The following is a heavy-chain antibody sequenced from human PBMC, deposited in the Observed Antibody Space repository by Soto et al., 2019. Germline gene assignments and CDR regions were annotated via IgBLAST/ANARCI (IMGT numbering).Heavy chain of an antibody. D-gene: IGHD3-10*01. J-gene: IGHJ4*02. CDR3: ARDIQMVRGIDY. V-gene: IGHV3-30-3*01. CDR1: GFTFSNYA. CDR2: ISYDGSNK. Sequence: QVQLVESGGGVVQPGRSLRVSCAASGFTFSNYAMHWVRQAPGKGLEWVAVISYDGSNKYYADSVKGRFTISRDNSKNTLYLQMNSLRAEDTAVYYCARDIQMVRGIDYWGQGTLVTVSS.